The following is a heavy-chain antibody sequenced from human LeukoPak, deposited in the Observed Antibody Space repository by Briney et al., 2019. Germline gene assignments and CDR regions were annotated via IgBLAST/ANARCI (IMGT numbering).Heavy chain of an antibody. CDR1: GYTFTSYY. CDR2: INPSGGST. CDR3: ARDREGVWYYDFWSGYSPYGMDV. D-gene: IGHD3-3*01. V-gene: IGHV1-46*01. J-gene: IGHJ6*02. Sequence: ASVTVSCKASGYTFTSYYMHWVRQAPGQGLEWMGIINPSGGSTSYAQKFQGRVTMTRDTSTSTVYMELSSLRSEDTAVYYCARDREGVWYYDFWSGYSPYGMDVWGQGTTVTVSS.